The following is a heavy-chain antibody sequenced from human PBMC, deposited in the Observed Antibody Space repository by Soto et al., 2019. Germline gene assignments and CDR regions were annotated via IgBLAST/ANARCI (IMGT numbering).Heavy chain of an antibody. CDR2: IWYDGSNK. CDR3: ARDNYDSSGSLNY. V-gene: IGHV3-33*01. Sequence: QVQLVASGGGVVQPGRSLRLSCAASGFTFSSYGMHWVRQAPGKGLEWVAVIWYDGSNKYYADYVKGRFTISRDNSKNTLYLQMNSLRAEDTAVYYCARDNYDSSGSLNYWGQGTLVTVSS. CDR1: GFTFSSYG. D-gene: IGHD3-22*01. J-gene: IGHJ4*02.